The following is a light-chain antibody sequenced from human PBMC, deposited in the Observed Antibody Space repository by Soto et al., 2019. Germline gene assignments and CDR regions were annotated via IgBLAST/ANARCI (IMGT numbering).Light chain of an antibody. Sequence: EIVLTQSPGTLSLSPGERATLSCRASQSVSSNHLAWYQQKPGQAPRLLIYGASTRASDIPDRFSGSGSGTDFTLTISRLEPEDLAVYYCQRYGSSPLTFGGGTKVDIK. CDR3: QRYGSSPLT. J-gene: IGKJ4*01. CDR1: QSVSSNH. CDR2: GAS. V-gene: IGKV3-20*01.